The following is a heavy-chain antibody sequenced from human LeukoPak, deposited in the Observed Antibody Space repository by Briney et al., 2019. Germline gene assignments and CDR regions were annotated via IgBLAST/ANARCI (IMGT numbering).Heavy chain of an antibody. CDR3: ARVITGTLIDY. V-gene: IGHV3-48*04. D-gene: IGHD1-7*01. J-gene: IGHJ4*02. Sequence: PGGSLRLSCAASGFTFSSYAMSWVRQAPGKGLEWVSYISSSGSTIYYADSVKGRFTISRDNAKNSLYLQMNSLRAEDTAVYYCARVITGTLIDYWGQGTLVTVSS. CDR1: GFTFSSYA. CDR2: ISSSGSTI.